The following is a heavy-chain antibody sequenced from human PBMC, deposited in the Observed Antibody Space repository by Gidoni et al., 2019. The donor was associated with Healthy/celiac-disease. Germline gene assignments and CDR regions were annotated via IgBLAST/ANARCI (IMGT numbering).Heavy chain of an antibody. Sequence: QVQLQQWGAGLLKPSETLSLTCAVYGGSFSGSYWSWFRQPPGKGLEWIGEINHSGSTNYNPSLKSRVTISVETSKNQFSLKLSSVTAADTAVYYCAREGTLVRGVMRYFQHWGQGTLVTVSS. V-gene: IGHV4-34*01. CDR1: GGSFSGSY. CDR3: AREGTLVRGVMRYFQH. CDR2: INHSGST. D-gene: IGHD3-10*01. J-gene: IGHJ1*01.